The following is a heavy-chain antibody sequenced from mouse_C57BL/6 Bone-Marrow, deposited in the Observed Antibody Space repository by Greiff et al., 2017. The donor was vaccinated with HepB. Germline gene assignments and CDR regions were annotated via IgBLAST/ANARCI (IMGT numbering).Heavy chain of an antibody. CDR1: GYTFTSYW. CDR2: IDPADSYT. V-gene: IGHV1-69*01. D-gene: IGHD3-2*01. Sequence: QVQLQQSGAELVMPGASVKLSCKASGYTFTSYWMHWVKQRPGQGLEWIGEIDPADSYTNYNQKFKGKSTLTVDKSSSTAYMQLSSLTSEDSAVYYCAREGRQLEFAYWGQGTLVTVSA. CDR3: AREGRQLEFAY. J-gene: IGHJ3*01.